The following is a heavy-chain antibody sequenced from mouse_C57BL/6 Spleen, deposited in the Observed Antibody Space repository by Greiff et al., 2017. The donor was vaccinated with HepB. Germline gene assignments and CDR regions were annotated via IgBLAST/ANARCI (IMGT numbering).Heavy chain of an antibody. CDR3: ARKGLRRYFDV. CDR2: IDPSDSYT. V-gene: IGHV1-69*01. J-gene: IGHJ1*03. CDR1: GYTFTSYW. D-gene: IGHD2-4*01. Sequence: QVQLQQPGAELVMPGASVKLSCKASGYTFTSYWMHWVKQRPGQGLEWIVEIDPSDSYTNYNQKFKGKSTLTVDKSSSTAYMQLSSLTSEDSAVYYCARKGLRRYFDVWGTGTTVTVSS.